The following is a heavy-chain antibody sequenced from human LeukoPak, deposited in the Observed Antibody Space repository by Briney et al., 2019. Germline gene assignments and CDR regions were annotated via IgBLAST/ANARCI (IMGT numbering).Heavy chain of an antibody. V-gene: IGHV4-34*01. CDR3: ARDNYIVYYDFWSGYYRYFDY. D-gene: IGHD3-3*01. CDR1: GGSFSGYY. CDR2: INHSGST. J-gene: IGHJ4*02. Sequence: SETLSLTCAVYGGSFSGYYWSWIRQPPGKGLEWIGEINHSGSTNYNPSLQSRVTISVDTSKNQFSLKLSSVTAADTAVYYCARDNYIVYYDFWSGYYRYFDYWGQGTLSPSPQ.